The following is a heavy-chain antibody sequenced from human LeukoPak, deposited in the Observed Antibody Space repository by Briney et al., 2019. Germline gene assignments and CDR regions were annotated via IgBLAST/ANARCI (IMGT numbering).Heavy chain of an antibody. CDR2: ISYDESNK. J-gene: IGHJ4*02. Sequence: PGGSLRLSCAASGFTFSSYGMHWVRQAPGKGLEWVAVISYDESNKYYADSVKGRFTISRDNSKNTLYLQMNSLRAEDTAVYYCAKDAYYYDSSGYSLDYWGQGTLVTVSS. CDR1: GFTFSSYG. CDR3: AKDAYYYDSSGYSLDY. D-gene: IGHD3-22*01. V-gene: IGHV3-30*18.